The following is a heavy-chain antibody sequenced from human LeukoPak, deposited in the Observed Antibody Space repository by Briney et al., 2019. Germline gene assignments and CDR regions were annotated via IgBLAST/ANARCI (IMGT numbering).Heavy chain of an antibody. Sequence: GRSLRLSCAASGFTFNNYAMNWVRQAPGKGLEWVSSISGGGETTYYADSAKGRFTITRDNSQNTLYLQMNSLRAEDTAVYYCARDYADYVGYFFFDYWGQGTLVTVSS. V-gene: IGHV3-23*01. CDR3: ARDYADYVGYFFFDY. J-gene: IGHJ4*02. D-gene: IGHD4-17*01. CDR2: ISGGGETT. CDR1: GFTFNNYA.